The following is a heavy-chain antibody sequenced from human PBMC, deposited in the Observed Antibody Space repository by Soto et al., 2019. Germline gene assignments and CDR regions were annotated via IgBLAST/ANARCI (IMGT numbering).Heavy chain of an antibody. CDR2: LIAIFGTA. V-gene: IGHV1-69*01. J-gene: IGHJ6*02. CDR3: VPLQPSTIRGRPGMDV. CDR1: GGPFSTYA. Sequence: QVQLVQSGAEVKKPGSSVKVSCKTSGGPFSTYAISWVRQAPGQGLEWMGGLIAIFGTAYYAQKFQGRVTITADEPTTTVFMELSSLRSEDTAVYYCVPLQPSTIRGRPGMDVWGQGTTITVSS. D-gene: IGHD4-4*01.